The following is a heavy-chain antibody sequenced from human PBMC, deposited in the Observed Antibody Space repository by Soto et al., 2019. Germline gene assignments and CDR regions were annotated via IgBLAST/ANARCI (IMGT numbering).Heavy chain of an antibody. J-gene: IGHJ4*02. CDR2: INHSGST. V-gene: IGHV4-34*01. CDR3: ASGSQASPEYYFDY. Sequence: SETLSLTCAVYGGSFSGYYWIWIRQPPGKGLEWIGEINHSGSTNYNPSLKSRVTISVDTSKNQFSLKLSSVTAADTAVYYCASGSQASPEYYFDYWGQGTLVTVSS. CDR1: GGSFSGYY.